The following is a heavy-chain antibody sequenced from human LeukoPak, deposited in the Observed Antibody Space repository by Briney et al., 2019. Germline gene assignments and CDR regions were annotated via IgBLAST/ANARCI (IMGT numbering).Heavy chain of an antibody. Sequence: GGSLRLSCAASGFTVRYNSMTWVRQAPGKGLEWVSTIYADGTTYYSDSMKGRFTISRNNYKNTLDLQMNSLRAEDTAVYYCARAQLASGTDYWGQGTLVTVSS. J-gene: IGHJ4*02. CDR1: GFTVRYNS. CDR3: ARAQLASGTDY. V-gene: IGHV3-53*01. CDR2: IYADGTT. D-gene: IGHD3-3*02.